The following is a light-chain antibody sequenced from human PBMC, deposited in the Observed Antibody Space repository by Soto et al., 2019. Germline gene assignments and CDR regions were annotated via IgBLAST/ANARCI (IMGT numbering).Light chain of an antibody. J-gene: IGKJ3*01. CDR1: QSVSGY. Sequence: EFVLTQSPATLSLSPGERATLSCRASQSVSGYLAWYQYKPGQAPRLLIYDASNRVTGIPARFSGSGFGTDFTLTISSLELEDFAVYYCQQRADWPTFGPGTRVDIK. V-gene: IGKV3-11*01. CDR3: QQRADWPT. CDR2: DAS.